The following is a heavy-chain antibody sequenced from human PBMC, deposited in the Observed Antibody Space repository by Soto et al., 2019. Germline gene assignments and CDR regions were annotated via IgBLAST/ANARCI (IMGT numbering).Heavy chain of an antibody. Sequence: GGSLRLSCAASGFALGRYGMSWVRQAPGKGLEWVSAVSPNGQGIYYADSVRGRFTISRDFSKNTVFLHMDSLRAEDTAVYYCAKDRDYPRDYFHYWGQGTLVTVSS. J-gene: IGHJ4*02. CDR2: VSPNGQGI. CDR3: AKDRDYPRDYFHY. V-gene: IGHV3-23*01. CDR1: GFALGRYG. D-gene: IGHD3-10*01.